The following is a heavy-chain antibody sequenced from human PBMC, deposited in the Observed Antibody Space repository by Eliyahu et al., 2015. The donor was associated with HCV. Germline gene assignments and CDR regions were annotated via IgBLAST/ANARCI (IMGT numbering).Heavy chain of an antibody. CDR2: IKQDGSEK. D-gene: IGHD2-2*01. V-gene: IGHV3-7*03. J-gene: IGHJ4*02. Sequence: EVQLVESGGGLVQPGGSLRLSCAASGFTFSSYWMSWVRXAPGKGLEWVANIKQDGSEKYYVDSVKGRFTISRDNAKNSLYLQMNSLRAEDTAVYYCARDASAARIVVVPASPRLRLNDYWGQGTLVTVSS. CDR1: GFTFSSYW. CDR3: ARDASAARIVVVPASPRLRLNDY.